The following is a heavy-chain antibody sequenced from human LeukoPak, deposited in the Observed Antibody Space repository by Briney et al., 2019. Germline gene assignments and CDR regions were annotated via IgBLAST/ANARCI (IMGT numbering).Heavy chain of an antibody. CDR3: ARPRRDSSGWPDFDS. CDR1: GYTFTNYW. Sequence: GESLQISCQGSGYTFTNYWIGWVRQLPGKGLELMGIIYADDSDTRYSPSFQGQVTISADKSINTAYLQWSSLKASGTAMYYCARPRRDSSGWPDFDSWGQGTLVTVSS. CDR2: IYADDSDT. V-gene: IGHV5-51*01. J-gene: IGHJ4*02. D-gene: IGHD6-19*01.